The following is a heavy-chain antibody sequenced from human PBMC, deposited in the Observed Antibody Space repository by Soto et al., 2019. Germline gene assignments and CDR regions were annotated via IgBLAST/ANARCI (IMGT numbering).Heavy chain of an antibody. CDR1: GGSVSDKTYY. CDR3: ARTTAVPNSLRSRYFFDY. J-gene: IGHJ4*02. Sequence: SETLSLTCSVSGGSVSDKTYYWSWIRQPPGKRLEWIGYVYYSGTTNYNPSLKSRVTISVDLSKNQFSLGLSSVTTADTALYYCARTTAVPNSLRSRYFFDYWGQGTLVTVSS. CDR2: VYYSGTT. V-gene: IGHV4-61*01. D-gene: IGHD4-17*01.